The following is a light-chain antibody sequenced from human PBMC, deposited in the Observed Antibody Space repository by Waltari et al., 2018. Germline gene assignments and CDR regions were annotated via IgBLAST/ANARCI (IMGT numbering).Light chain of an antibody. CDR2: DVS. J-gene: IGLJ2*01. V-gene: IGLV2-14*03. CDR1: SSDVGGHNC. CDR3: SSCTSSSTYVV. Sequence: QSALTQPASVSGSPGQSITISCTGTSSDVGGHNCVSWYQQHPAKAPNLMISDVSNRPSGVSNRFSGSKSGNTASLTISGLQAEDEADYYCSSCTSSSTYVVFGGGTKLTVL.